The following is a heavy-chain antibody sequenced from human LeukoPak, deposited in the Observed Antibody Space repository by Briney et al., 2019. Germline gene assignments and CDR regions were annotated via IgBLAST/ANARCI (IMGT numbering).Heavy chain of an antibody. CDR1: GGSISIYY. Sequence: SETLSLTCTVSGGSISIYYWNWIRQPPGKGLEWIGYIYYSGSTNYNPSLKSRVTISVDTSKNQFSLRLTSVTAADTAVYYCARDRQWLVPRSYYYGMDVWGQGTTVTVSS. V-gene: IGHV4-59*01. CDR2: IYYSGST. J-gene: IGHJ6*02. D-gene: IGHD6-19*01. CDR3: ARDRQWLVPRSYYYGMDV.